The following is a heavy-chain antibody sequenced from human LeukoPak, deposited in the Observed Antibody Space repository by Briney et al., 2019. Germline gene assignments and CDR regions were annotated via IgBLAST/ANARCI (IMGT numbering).Heavy chain of an antibody. CDR2: INAGNGNT. CDR3: ARDSFCSSTSCHRPPQAYYYGMDV. CDR1: GYTFTSYA. V-gene: IGHV1-3*01. J-gene: IGHJ6*02. Sequence: ASVKVSCKASGYTFTSYAMHWVRQAPGQRLEWMGWINAGNGNTKYSQKFQGRVTITRDTSASTAYMELSSLRSEDTAVYYCARDSFCSSTSCHRPPQAYYYGMDVWGQGTTVTVSS. D-gene: IGHD2-2*01.